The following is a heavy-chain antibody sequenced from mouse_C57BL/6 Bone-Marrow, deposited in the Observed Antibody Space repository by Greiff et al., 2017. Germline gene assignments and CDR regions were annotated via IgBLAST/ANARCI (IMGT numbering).Heavy chain of an antibody. CDR1: GYTFTSYW. Sequence: VQLQQPGAELVKPGASVKVSCKASGYTFTSYWMHWVKQRPGQGLEWIGRIHPSDSETHYNQKFKDKATLTVDKSSSTAYMQLSSLTSEDSAVYYCAREGYYDYAWFAYWGQGTLVTVSA. V-gene: IGHV1-74*01. CDR3: AREGYYDYAWFAY. D-gene: IGHD2-4*01. CDR2: IHPSDSET. J-gene: IGHJ3*01.